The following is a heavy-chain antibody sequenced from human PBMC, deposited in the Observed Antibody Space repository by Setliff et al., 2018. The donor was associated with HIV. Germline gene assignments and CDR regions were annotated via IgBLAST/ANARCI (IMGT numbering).Heavy chain of an antibody. Sequence: PGESLKISCKGSEYSFTNYWIGWVRQMPGKGLEWMGIIYPGDSDTRYSPSFQGQVTISADKSITTAYLQWSSLKASDTAMYYCARNYGEPDWHFDPWGRGTLVTVSS. CDR3: ARNYGEPDWHFDP. V-gene: IGHV5-51*01. CDR1: EYSFTNYW. D-gene: IGHD4-17*01. J-gene: IGHJ2*01. CDR2: IYPGDSDT.